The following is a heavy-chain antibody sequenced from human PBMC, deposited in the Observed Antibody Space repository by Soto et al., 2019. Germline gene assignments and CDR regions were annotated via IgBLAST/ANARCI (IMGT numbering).Heavy chain of an antibody. CDR1: GFTFSSYW. CDR2: INSDGSST. D-gene: IGHD3-22*01. CDR3: VRHLTYHYDSSGKGIDAFDI. V-gene: IGHV3-74*01. Sequence: PGGSLRLSCAASGFTFSSYWMHWVRQAPGKGLVWVSRINSDGSSTSYADSVKGRFTISRDNAKNTLYLQMNSLRAEDTAVYYCVRHLTYHYDSSGKGIDAFDIWGQGTMVTVSS. J-gene: IGHJ3*02.